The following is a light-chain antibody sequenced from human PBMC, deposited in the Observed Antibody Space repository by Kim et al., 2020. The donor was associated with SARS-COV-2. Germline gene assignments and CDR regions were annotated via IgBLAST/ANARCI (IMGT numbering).Light chain of an antibody. CDR3: QQYATSPVT. Sequence: SPGEGATLSCRASQTVHNDCLAWFQQKPGPSPRLLIYGSSIRATGISDRFSGGGFETDFTLTINRVEPEDSAVYYCQQYATSPVTFGQGTKLEIK. V-gene: IGKV3-20*01. CDR2: GSS. J-gene: IGKJ2*01. CDR1: QTVHNDC.